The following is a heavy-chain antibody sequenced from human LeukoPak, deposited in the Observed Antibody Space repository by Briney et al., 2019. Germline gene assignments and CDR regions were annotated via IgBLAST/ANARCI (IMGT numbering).Heavy chain of an antibody. V-gene: IGHV3-21*01. J-gene: IGHJ3*02. CDR3: ARDQYSGYDESAFDI. CDR2: ISSSSSYI. Sequence: SPGGSLRLSCAASGFTFSSYSMNWVRQAPGKGLEWVSSISSSSSYIYYADSVKGRFTISRDNAKNSLYLQMNSLRAEDTAVYYCARDQYSGYDESAFDIWGQGTMVTVSS. CDR1: GFTFSSYS. D-gene: IGHD5-12*01.